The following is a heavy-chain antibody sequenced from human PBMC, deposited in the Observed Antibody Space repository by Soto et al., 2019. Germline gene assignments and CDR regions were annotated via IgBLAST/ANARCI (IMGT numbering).Heavy chain of an antibody. D-gene: IGHD1-7*01. J-gene: IGHJ6*02. Sequence: ASVKVSCKASGGTLSSYAISWVRQAPGQGLEWMGGIIPIFGTANYAQKFQGRVTITADESTSTAHMELSSLRSEDTAVYYCASSITGTTGDYYYYYGMDVWGQGTTVTVSS. CDR1: GGTLSSYA. V-gene: IGHV1-69*13. CDR2: IIPIFGTA. CDR3: ASSITGTTGDYYYYYGMDV.